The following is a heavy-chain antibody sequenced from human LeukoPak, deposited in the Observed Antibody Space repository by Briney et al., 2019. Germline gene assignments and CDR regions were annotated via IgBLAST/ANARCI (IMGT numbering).Heavy chain of an antibody. J-gene: IGHJ6*03. CDR1: GYTFTRYY. CDR2: INPSGGST. CDR3: ARDRDDDYGLGSYPTGYMDV. V-gene: IGHV1-46*01. Sequence: GASVKVSCKASGYTFTRYYMHWVRQAPGQGLEWMGIINPSGGSTSYAQKFQGRVTMTRDMSTSTVYMEMSSLSSEDTAVYHCARDRDDDYGLGSYPTGYMDVWGKGTTVTVSS. D-gene: IGHD3-16*02.